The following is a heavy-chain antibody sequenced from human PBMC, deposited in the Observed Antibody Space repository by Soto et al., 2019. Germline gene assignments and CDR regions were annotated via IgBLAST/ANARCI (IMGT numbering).Heavy chain of an antibody. J-gene: IGHJ5*02. CDR2: IIPIFGTT. D-gene: IGHD5-12*01. V-gene: IGHV1-69*15. Sequence: QVQLVHSGAVVKKPGSSVKVSCKASGGTFSNYAITWVRQAPGQGLEWVGRIIPIFGTTNVAQKFQGRVTITADESTTTAYMELSGLRSDDTAVYYCAKDGGADGYFGNWLDPWGQGTLVTVSS. CDR1: GGTFSNYA. CDR3: AKDGGADGYFGNWLDP.